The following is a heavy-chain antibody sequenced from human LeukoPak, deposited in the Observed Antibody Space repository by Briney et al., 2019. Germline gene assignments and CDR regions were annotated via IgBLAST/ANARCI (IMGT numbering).Heavy chain of an antibody. CDR3: ARDLTSGSSTFHY. J-gene: IGHJ4*02. V-gene: IGHV3-21*01. CDR2: ISSSSSYV. Sequence: GGSLRLSCAASGFTFSSYSMNWVRQAPGKGLEWVSSISSSSSYVYYADSVKGRFTISRDNAKNSLYLQMNSLRAEDTAVYYCARDLTSGSSTFHYWGQGTLVTVSS. CDR1: GFTFSSYS. D-gene: IGHD6-6*01.